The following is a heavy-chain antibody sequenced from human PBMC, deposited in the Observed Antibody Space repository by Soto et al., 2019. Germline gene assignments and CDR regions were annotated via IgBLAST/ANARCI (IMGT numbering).Heavy chain of an antibody. Sequence: AAVKVSCRASGYTFTSHGIGRVRHAPGQGLGWRGWISAYNDNTNYAQKLQGRVTVTSDTCTSTVYMELRSLRSEDTAIYYCARSSAGVFGIIIEGFSWLAPWGEAARVTVAS. CDR2: ISAYNDNT. J-gene: IGHJ5*02. CDR1: GYTFTSHG. D-gene: IGHD3-16*02. V-gene: IGHV1-18*04. CDR3: ARSSAGVFGIIIEGFSWLAP.